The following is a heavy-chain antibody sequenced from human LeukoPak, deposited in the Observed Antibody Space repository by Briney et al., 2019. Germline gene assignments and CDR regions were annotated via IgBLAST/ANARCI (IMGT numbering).Heavy chain of an antibody. V-gene: IGHV4-59*01. CDR2: IYYSGST. D-gene: IGHD4-17*01. CDR1: GGSISSYY. Sequence: SETLSLTCTVSGGSISSYYWSWIRQPPGKGLEWIGYIYYSGSTNYNPSLKSRVTISVDTSKNQFSLKLSSVTAADTAVYYCARAGAIATVTGMVFDYRGQGTLVTVSS. J-gene: IGHJ4*02. CDR3: ARAGAIATVTGMVFDY.